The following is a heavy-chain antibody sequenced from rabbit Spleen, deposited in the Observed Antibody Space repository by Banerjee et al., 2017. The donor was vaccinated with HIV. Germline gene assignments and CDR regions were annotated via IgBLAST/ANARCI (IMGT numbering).Heavy chain of an antibody. V-gene: IGHV1S45*01. J-gene: IGHJ4*01. CDR1: GVSFNDKDV. CDR2: INMVTGKS. CDR3: ARSINWSNRGLNL. D-gene: IGHD1-1*01. Sequence: QEQLEESGGGLVKPEGSLTLTCKASGVSFNDKDVMCWVRQAPGKGLEWITCINMVTGKSVYASWAKGRFTISRTSSTTVTLRMTSLTAADRATYFCARSINWSNRGLNLWGPGTLVTVS.